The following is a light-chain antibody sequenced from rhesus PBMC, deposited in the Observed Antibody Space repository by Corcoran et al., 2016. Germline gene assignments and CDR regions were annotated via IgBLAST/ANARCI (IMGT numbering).Light chain of an antibody. J-gene: IGKJ2*01. V-gene: IGKV1-28*03. CDR1: QGISSY. Sequence: DIQMTQSPSSLSASVGDTVTITCRASQGISSYLNWFQQKPGKAPKLLIYEASSLESGVPSRFSGSGSGTVFTLTISSLQPEDFAAYYCLQHNSYPYSFGQGTKVEIK. CDR2: EAS. CDR3: LQHNSYPYS.